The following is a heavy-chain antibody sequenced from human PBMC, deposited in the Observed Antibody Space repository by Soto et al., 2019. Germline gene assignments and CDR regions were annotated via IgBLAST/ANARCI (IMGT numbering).Heavy chain of an antibody. CDR2: IYTSGST. D-gene: IGHD3-3*01. V-gene: IGHV4-4*07. CDR1: GGSISSYY. J-gene: IGHJ4*02. CDR3: AREGAHYDFWSGYYGFDY. Sequence: SETLSLTCTVSGGSISSYYWSWIRQPAGKGLEWIGRIYTSGSTNYNPSLKSRVTMSVDTSKNQFSLKLSSVTAADTAVYYCAREGAHYDFWSGYYGFDYWGQGTLVTVLL.